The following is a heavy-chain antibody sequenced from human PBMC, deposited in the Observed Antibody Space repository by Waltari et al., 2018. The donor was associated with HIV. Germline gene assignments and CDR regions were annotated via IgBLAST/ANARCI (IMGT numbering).Heavy chain of an antibody. CDR2: ISSNGGAI. J-gene: IGHJ3*02. D-gene: IGHD3-16*02. Sequence: EVQLVESGGAVVQIGGSLRLSCAGSVFAFYTYEMNWVRQAPGKGLEWIAYISSNGGAIHYADSERGRFTISRDNAKSSLYLQMNSLRGEDTAIYYCARDDLIVRRPFGIWGQGTMVTV. CDR3: ARDDLIVRRPFGI. CDR1: VFAFYTYE. V-gene: IGHV3-48*03.